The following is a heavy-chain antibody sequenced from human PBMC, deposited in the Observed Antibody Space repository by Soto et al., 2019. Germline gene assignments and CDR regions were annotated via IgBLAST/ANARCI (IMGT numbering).Heavy chain of an antibody. CDR2: IIPIFGTA. J-gene: IGHJ3*02. D-gene: IGHD3-22*01. CDR3: ARYYDSSGYLDDFDI. V-gene: IGHV1-69*13. CDR1: GGTFSSYA. Sequence: AVKVSCKASGGTFSSYAISWVRQAPGQGLEWMGGIIPIFGTANYAQKFQGRVTITADESTSTAYMELSSLRSEDTAVYYCARYYDSSGYLDDFDIWGKGLMVTVPS.